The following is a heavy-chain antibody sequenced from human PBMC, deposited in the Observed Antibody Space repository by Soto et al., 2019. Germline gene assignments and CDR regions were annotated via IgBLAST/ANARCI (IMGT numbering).Heavy chain of an antibody. V-gene: IGHV5-51*01. J-gene: IGHJ6*02. D-gene: IGHD5-18*01. Sequence: HGESLKISCKGSGYSFTSYWIGWVRQMPGKGLEWMGIIYPGDSDTRYSPSFQGQVTISADKSISTAYLQWSSLKASDTAMYYCARGTYSYGSALYYYYGMDVWGQGTTVTVSS. CDR3: ARGTYSYGSALYYYYGMDV. CDR2: IYPGDSDT. CDR1: GYSFTSYW.